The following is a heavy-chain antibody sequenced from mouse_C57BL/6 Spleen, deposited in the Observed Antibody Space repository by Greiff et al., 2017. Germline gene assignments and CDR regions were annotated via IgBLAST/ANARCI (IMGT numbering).Heavy chain of an antibody. CDR2: ISDGGSYT. CDR3: ARDRGSSGYVDYYAMDY. D-gene: IGHD3-2*02. V-gene: IGHV5-4*01. Sequence: EVMLVESGGGLVKPGGSLKLSCAASGFTFSSYAMSWVRQTPEKRLEWVATISDGGSYTYYPDNVKGRFTISRDNAKNNLYLQMSHLKSEDTAMYYCARDRGSSGYVDYYAMDYWGQGTSVTVSS. CDR1: GFTFSSYA. J-gene: IGHJ4*01.